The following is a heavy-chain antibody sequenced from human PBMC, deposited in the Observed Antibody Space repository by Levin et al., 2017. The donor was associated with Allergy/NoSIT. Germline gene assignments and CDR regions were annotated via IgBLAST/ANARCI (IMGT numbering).Heavy chain of an antibody. D-gene: IGHD1-26*01. V-gene: IGHV3-21*05. Sequence: GESLKISCAASGFTFSNYNMNWVRQAPGKGLEWVSYITSTSSFAYYADFVKGRFTISRDNAKKSLYLQMSSLRAEDTAVYFCARDYLYSFDIWGQGTMVTVSS. CDR2: ITSTSSFA. CDR3: ARDYLYSFDI. J-gene: IGHJ3*02. CDR1: GFTFSNYN.